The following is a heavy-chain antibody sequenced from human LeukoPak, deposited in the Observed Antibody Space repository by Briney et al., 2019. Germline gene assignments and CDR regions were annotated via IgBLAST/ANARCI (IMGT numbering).Heavy chain of an antibody. V-gene: IGHV1-69*05. J-gene: IGHJ4*02. Sequence: ASVKVSCKASGGTFSSYAISWVRQAPGQGLEWMGRIIPIFGTANYAQKFQGRVTITTDESTSTAYMELSSLRSEDTAVYYCARVRDGSNNYFDYWGQGTLVTVSS. CDR2: IIPIFGTA. D-gene: IGHD5-24*01. CDR3: ARVRDGSNNYFDY. CDR1: GGTFSSYA.